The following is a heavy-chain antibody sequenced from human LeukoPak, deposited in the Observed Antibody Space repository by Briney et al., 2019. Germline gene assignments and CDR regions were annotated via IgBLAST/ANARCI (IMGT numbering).Heavy chain of an antibody. V-gene: IGHV3-33*06. D-gene: IGHD3-16*01. Sequence: GGSLRLSSAPSGFTSNKFVMHTVRQAPGKGLEWGAGIWDDGSKEYYANSVKGRFTVSRDNSKNTLFLQMNSLRAEDTAMYHCAKDHPHSAYTAIQTGLFDIWGQGTMVTVSS. CDR1: GFTSNKFV. J-gene: IGHJ3*02. CDR3: AKDHPHSAYTAIQTGLFDI. CDR2: IWDDGSKE.